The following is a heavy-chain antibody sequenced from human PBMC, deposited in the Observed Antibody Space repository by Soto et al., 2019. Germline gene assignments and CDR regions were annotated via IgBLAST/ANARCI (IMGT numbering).Heavy chain of an antibody. Sequence: QVNLVQSGAEVKKPGSSVKVSCKLSGGTFSSYVIIWVRQAPGQGLEWMGGIIPVSGTANYAQKFQVRVTISADASTNTAYMELSSLRFDDTAVYYCATVDRSVALVGWFDPWGQGTLVNVSS. CDR2: IIPVSGTA. J-gene: IGHJ5*02. V-gene: IGHV1-69*01. CDR1: GGTFSSYV. CDR3: ATVDRSVALVGWFDP. D-gene: IGHD2-15*01.